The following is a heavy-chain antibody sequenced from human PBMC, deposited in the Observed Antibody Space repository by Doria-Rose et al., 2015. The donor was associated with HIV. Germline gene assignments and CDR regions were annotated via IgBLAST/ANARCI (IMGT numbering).Heavy chain of an antibody. CDR3: ARDALGATPFDS. J-gene: IGHJ5*01. D-gene: IGHD1-26*01. Sequence: QVQLVQSGPEVEKPGASVKVSCTASGYTFTSYGISWVRQAPGQGLEWMGWIGVYNGNTIYAQTLQGRVTMTTDTSTSTAYVELRSLRSDDTAVYYCARDALGATPFDSWGQGTLVTVS. V-gene: IGHV1-18*04. CDR2: IGVYNGNT. CDR1: GYTFTSYG.